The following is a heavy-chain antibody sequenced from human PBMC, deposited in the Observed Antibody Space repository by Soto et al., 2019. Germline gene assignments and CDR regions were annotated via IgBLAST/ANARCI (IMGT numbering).Heavy chain of an antibody. J-gene: IGHJ3*02. CDR2: INSGGSTV. V-gene: IGHV3-48*03. Sequence: SLRLSCAASGFTFSNYEMNWVRQAAGKGLEWVSYINSGGSTVYYADSVKGRFTISRDNAKNSLYLQMNSLRAEDTAVYYCARGGGAAPRGAFDIWGQGTMVT. D-gene: IGHD1-26*01. CDR3: ARGGGAAPRGAFDI. CDR1: GFTFSNYE.